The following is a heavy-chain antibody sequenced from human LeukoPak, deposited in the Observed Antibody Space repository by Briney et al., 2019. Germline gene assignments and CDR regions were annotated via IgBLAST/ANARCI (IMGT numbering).Heavy chain of an antibody. CDR3: ARDRVGCSSTGCYFEY. CDR2: INPNNVDT. J-gene: IGHJ4*02. Sequence: GASVKVSCKASGYIFTDYYIHWVRQAPGQGLEWMGRINPNNVDTSYAQKFQGRVTLTRGTSISTAYMEVTRLTSDDTAVYYCARDRVGCSSTGCYFEYRGQGTLVTVSS. CDR1: GYIFTDYY. D-gene: IGHD2-2*01. V-gene: IGHV1-2*06.